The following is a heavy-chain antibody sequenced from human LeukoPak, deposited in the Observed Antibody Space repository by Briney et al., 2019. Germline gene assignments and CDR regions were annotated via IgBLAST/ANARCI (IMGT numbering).Heavy chain of an antibody. CDR2: IIPILGIA. D-gene: IGHD5-18*01. Sequence: ASVKVSCKASGGTLSSYAISWVRQAPGQGLECMGRIIPILGIANYAQKFQGRVTITADKSTSTAYMELSSLRSEDTAVYYCARDGARELWPTPVCDWGQGTLVTVSS. CDR1: GGTLSSYA. V-gene: IGHV1-69*04. CDR3: ARDGARELWPTPVCD. J-gene: IGHJ4*02.